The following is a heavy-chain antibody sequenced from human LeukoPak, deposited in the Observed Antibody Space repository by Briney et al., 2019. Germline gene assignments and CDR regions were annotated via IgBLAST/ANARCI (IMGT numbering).Heavy chain of an antibody. V-gene: IGHV3-43*02. Sequence: GGSLRLSCVASGLNFDDSAMHWVRQAPGKGLEWVSLISADGGSTFSADSVKGRFSISRDNSKNSLYLQMNSLRSEDTAMHYCAKESGKFDYWGQGTLVAVSS. CDR2: ISADGGST. CDR1: GLNFDDSA. J-gene: IGHJ4*02. CDR3: AKESGKFDY.